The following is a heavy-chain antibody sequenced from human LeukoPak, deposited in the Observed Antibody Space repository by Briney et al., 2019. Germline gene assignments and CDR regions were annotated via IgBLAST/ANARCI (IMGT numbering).Heavy chain of an antibody. Sequence: GESLKISCKGSGYSFTTYWIGWVRQMPGRGLEWMGIIYPGDSDTRYSPSFQGQVTISADKSISAAYLQWSSLKASDTAMYYCARQFRDSSGYYSYYFDYWGQGTLVTVSS. D-gene: IGHD3-22*01. V-gene: IGHV5-51*01. CDR2: IYPGDSDT. J-gene: IGHJ4*02. CDR1: GYSFTTYW. CDR3: ARQFRDSSGYYSYYFDY.